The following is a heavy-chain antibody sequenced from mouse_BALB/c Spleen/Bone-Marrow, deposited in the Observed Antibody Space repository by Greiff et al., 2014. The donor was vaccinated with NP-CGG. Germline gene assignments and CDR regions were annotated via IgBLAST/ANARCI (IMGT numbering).Heavy chain of an antibody. CDR3: AAYCYGSSYGFAY. D-gene: IGHD1-1*01. V-gene: IGHV14-3*02. CDR1: GFNIKDTY. Sequence: EVQLQQSGAELVKPGASVKLSCTASGFNIKDTYMHWVKQRPEQGLEWIGRIDPANGNTKYDPKFQGKATITADTSSNTAYLQLSSLTSEDTAVYYCAAYCYGSSYGFAYWGQWTLVTVSA. J-gene: IGHJ3*01. CDR2: IDPANGNT.